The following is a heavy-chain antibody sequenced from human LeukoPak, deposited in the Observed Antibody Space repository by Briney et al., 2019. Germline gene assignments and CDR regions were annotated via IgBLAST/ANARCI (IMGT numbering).Heavy chain of an antibody. CDR3: AKGVIAAAGSGYYYYMDV. V-gene: IGHV3-23*01. J-gene: IGHJ6*03. Sequence: GGSLRLSCAASGFTFSSYAMSWVRQAPGKGLECISGFSGSGGSTYYADSVKGRFTISRDNSKNTLYLQMNSLRAEDTAVYYCAKGVIAAAGSGYYYYMDVWGKGTTVTVSS. CDR1: GFTFSSYA. CDR2: FSGSGGST. D-gene: IGHD6-13*01.